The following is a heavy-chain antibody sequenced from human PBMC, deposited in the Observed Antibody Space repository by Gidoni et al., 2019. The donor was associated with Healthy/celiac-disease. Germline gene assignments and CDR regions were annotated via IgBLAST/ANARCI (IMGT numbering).Heavy chain of an antibody. CDR2: IRSKANSYAT. CDR1: GFTFSGSA. Sequence: EVQLVESGGGLVQPGGSLKLSCAASGFTFSGSAMHWVRQASGKGLEWVGRIRSKANSYATAYAASVKGRFTISRDDSKNTAYLQMNSLKTEDTAVYYCTRPWYYDFWSGNYYGMDVWGQGTTVTVSS. V-gene: IGHV3-73*02. D-gene: IGHD3-3*01. J-gene: IGHJ6*02. CDR3: TRPWYYDFWSGNYYGMDV.